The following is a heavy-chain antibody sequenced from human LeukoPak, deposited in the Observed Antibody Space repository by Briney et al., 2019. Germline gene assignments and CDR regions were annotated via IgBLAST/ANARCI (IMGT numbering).Heavy chain of an antibody. CDR3: ARQGVVGSGYYRDFDY. J-gene: IGHJ4*02. V-gene: IGHV1-18*01. D-gene: IGHD3-22*01. CDR1: GYIFTRYG. CDR2: ISAYNGQT. Sequence: ASVKVSCKASGYIFTRYGIDWVRQPPGQGLEWMGWISAYNGQTDYAQTLQGRVTMTRDTSTSTAYMELKSLASDDTAVYYCARQGVVGSGYYRDFDYWGQGTLVTVS.